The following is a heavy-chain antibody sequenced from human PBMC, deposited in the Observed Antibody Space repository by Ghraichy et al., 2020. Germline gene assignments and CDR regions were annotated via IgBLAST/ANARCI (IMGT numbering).Heavy chain of an antibody. CDR2: INPNSGGT. J-gene: IGHJ4*02. CDR3: ARDGVLSFDY. V-gene: IGHV1-2*06. D-gene: IGHD3-10*01. CDR1: GYTFTGYY. Sequence: ASVKVSCKASGYTFTGYYMHWVRQARGQGLEWMGRINPNSGGTNYAQKFQGRDTTTRDTSISTAYMELSRLRSDDTAVYYCARDGVLSFDYWGQGTLVTVSS.